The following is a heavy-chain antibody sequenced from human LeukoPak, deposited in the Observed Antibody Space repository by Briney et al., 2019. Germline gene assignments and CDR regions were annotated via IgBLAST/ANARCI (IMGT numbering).Heavy chain of an antibody. D-gene: IGHD5-18*01. J-gene: IGHJ6*02. Sequence: ASVKVSCKASGYTFTSYDINWVRQATGQGLEWMGWMNPNSGNTGYTQKFQGRVTMTRNTSISTAYMELSSLRSEDTAVYYCARSPVGYSYGYGWADSYYYYGMDVWGQGTTVTVSS. CDR3: ARSPVGYSYGYGWADSYYYYGMDV. CDR2: MNPNSGNT. CDR1: GYTFTSYD. V-gene: IGHV1-8*01.